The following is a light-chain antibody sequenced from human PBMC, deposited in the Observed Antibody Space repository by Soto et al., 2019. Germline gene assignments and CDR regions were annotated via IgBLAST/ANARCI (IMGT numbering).Light chain of an antibody. CDR1: QSVTSNF. J-gene: IGKJ2*01. CDR2: GAS. Sequence: EVVLTQSPGTLSLSPGERATHSCRTSQSVTSNFLSWFQQKPGQPPRLLLYGASRRATGTPDRFSGSGSGTNFTLIISRLEPEDSAVYHCQLYGSYMFTFGQGTKVDSK. CDR3: QLYGSYMFT. V-gene: IGKV3-20*01.